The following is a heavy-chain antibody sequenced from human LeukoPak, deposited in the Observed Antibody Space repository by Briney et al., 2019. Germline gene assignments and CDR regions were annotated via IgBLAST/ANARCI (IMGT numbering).Heavy chain of an antibody. J-gene: IGHJ4*02. CDR3: AKDRVKGGYDILTGYHYDY. Sequence: GGSLRLSCAASGFTFSSYAMSWVRQAPGKGLEWVSAIGSGGTTYYADSVKGRFTISRDNSKNTLYLQMNSLRAEDTAVYYCAKDRVKGGYDILTGYHYDYWGQGTLVTVSS. V-gene: IGHV3-23*01. CDR1: GFTFSSYA. CDR2: IGSGGTT. D-gene: IGHD3-9*01.